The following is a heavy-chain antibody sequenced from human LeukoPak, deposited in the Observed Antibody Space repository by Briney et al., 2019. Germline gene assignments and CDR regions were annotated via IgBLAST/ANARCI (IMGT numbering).Heavy chain of an antibody. Sequence: GGSLRLSCAASGFTFSRYWMTWVRQAPGKGLEWVANIKQDGSEKYYVDSVKGRFTISRDNAKNSLYLQMNSLRAEDTAVYYCARAGMETDPLDYYYYMDVWGKGTTVTVSS. CDR3: ARAGMETDPLDYYYYMDV. CDR2: IKQDGSEK. D-gene: IGHD5-18*01. J-gene: IGHJ6*03. CDR1: GFTFSRYW. V-gene: IGHV3-7*04.